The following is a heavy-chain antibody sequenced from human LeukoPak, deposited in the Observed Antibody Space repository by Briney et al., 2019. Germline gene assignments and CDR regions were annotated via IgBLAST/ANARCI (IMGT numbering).Heavy chain of an antibody. D-gene: IGHD3-16*02. Sequence: SETLSLTCTVSGGSISRGGYYWSWIRQPAGKGLEWIGRIFTSGSTNYNPSLKSRVTISVDRSKNRFSLKLSSVTAADTAVYYCARQRFRMITFGGVIVENWFDPWGQGTLVTVPS. J-gene: IGHJ5*02. CDR3: ARQRFRMITFGGVIVENWFDP. V-gene: IGHV4-61*02. CDR2: IFTSGST. CDR1: GGSISRGGYY.